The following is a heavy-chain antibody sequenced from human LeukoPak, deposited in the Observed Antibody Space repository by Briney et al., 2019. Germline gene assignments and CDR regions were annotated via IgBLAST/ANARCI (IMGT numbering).Heavy chain of an antibody. D-gene: IGHD1-26*01. V-gene: IGHV4-39*01. CDR1: GGSISSSSYY. CDR3: ARRWRSNREFDY. Sequence: PSETLSLTCTVSGGSISSSSYYWDWIRQPPGKGLEWIGCIYYSGSTYYNPSLKSRVTISVDTSKIQFSLKPSSVTAADTAVYYCARRWRSNREFDYWGQGTLVTVSS. J-gene: IGHJ4*02. CDR2: IYYSGST.